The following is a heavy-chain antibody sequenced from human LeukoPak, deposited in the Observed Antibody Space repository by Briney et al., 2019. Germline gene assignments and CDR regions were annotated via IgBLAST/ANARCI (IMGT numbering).Heavy chain of an antibody. J-gene: IGHJ4*02. CDR1: GFTFSSYS. CDR3: ARDRSFNYYDSSGYRDY. Sequence: GGSLRLSCAASGFTFSSYSTNWVRQAPEKGLEWVSSISSSSSYIYYADSVKGRFTISRDNAKNSLYLQMNSLRAEDTAVYYCARDRSFNYYDSSGYRDYWGQGTLVTVSS. D-gene: IGHD3-22*01. V-gene: IGHV3-21*01. CDR2: ISSSSSYI.